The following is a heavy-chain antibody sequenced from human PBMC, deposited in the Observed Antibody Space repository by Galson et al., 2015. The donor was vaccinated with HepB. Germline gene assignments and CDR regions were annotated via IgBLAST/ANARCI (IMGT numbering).Heavy chain of an antibody. J-gene: IGHJ3*02. CDR2: ISWNSGSI. CDR3: AKDVTYYYGSGSYLFGAFDI. Sequence: SLRLACAASGFTFDDYAMHWGRQVPGEGLEWVSGISWNSGSIGYGDSVKVRFTISRDNAKKSLYLQMNCLRAEDTAFYYCAKDVTYYYGSGSYLFGAFDIWGQGTSVTVS. D-gene: IGHD3-10*01. V-gene: IGHV3-9*01. CDR1: GFTFDDYA.